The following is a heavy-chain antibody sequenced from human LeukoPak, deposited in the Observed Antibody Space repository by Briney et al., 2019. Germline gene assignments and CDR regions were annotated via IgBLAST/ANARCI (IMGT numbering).Heavy chain of an antibody. D-gene: IGHD3-16*02. Sequence: SETLSLTCAVYGGSFSGYYWSWIRQPPGKGLEWIGEINHSGSTNYNPSLKSRVTISVDTSKNQFSLKLSSVTAADTAVYYCARGGPYDYVWGSCRSGPHWFDPWGQGTLVTVSS. V-gene: IGHV4-34*01. CDR2: INHSGST. CDR3: ARGGPYDYVWGSCRSGPHWFDP. J-gene: IGHJ5*02. CDR1: GGSFSGYY.